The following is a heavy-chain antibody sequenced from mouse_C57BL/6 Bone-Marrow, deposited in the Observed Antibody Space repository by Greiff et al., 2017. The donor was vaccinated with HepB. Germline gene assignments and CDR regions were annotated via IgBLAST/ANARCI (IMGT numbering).Heavy chain of an antibody. CDR1: GYTFTDYE. Sequence: VQLQQSGAELVRPGASVTLSCKASGYTFTDYEMHWVKQTPVHGLEWIGAIDPETGGTAYNQKFKGKAILTADKSSSTAYMELRSLTSEDSAVYYCTRTAYYGNFYWYLDVWGTGTTVTVSS. J-gene: IGHJ1*03. CDR2: IDPETGGT. CDR3: TRTAYYGNFYWYLDV. D-gene: IGHD2-10*01. V-gene: IGHV1-15*01.